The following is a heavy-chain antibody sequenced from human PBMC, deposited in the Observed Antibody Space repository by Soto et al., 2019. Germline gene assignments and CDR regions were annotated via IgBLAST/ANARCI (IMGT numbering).Heavy chain of an antibody. Sequence: SETRSLTCTVSVGSISSGDYYWSWIRHPPGKGLEWIGYIYYSGSTYYNPSLKSRVTISVDTSKNQFSLKLSSVTAADTAVYYCARGGDYYDSSGHRYWGQGTLVTVSS. V-gene: IGHV4-30-4*01. CDR1: VGSISSGDYY. J-gene: IGHJ4*02. CDR3: ARGGDYYDSSGHRY. D-gene: IGHD3-22*01. CDR2: IYYSGST.